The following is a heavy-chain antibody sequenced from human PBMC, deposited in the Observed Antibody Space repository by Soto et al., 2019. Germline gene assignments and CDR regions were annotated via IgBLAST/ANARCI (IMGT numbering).Heavy chain of an antibody. D-gene: IGHD4-17*01. J-gene: IGHJ3*02. V-gene: IGHV3-15*01. Sequence: GGSLRLSCAASGFTFSNAWMSWVRQAPGKGLEWVGRIKSKTDGGTTDYAAPVKGRFTISRDDSKNTLYLQMNSLKTEDTAVYYCTTEADYEEAFDIWGQGTMVTVSS. CDR1: GFTFSNAW. CDR2: IKSKTDGGTT. CDR3: TTEADYEEAFDI.